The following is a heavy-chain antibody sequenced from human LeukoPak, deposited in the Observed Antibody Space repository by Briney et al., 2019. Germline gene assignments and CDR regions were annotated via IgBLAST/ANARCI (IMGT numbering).Heavy chain of an antibody. J-gene: IGHJ4*02. D-gene: IGHD2-15*01. V-gene: IGHV3-30*04. Sequence: GRSLRLSCAASGFTFSSYAMHWVRQAPGKGLEWVAVISYDGSNKYYADSVKGRFTISRDNSKNTLYLRMNSLRAEDTAVYYCARDQGYWSGGSCYFFHFDYWGQGTLVTVSS. CDR2: ISYDGSNK. CDR3: ARDQGYWSGGSCYFFHFDY. CDR1: GFTFSSYA.